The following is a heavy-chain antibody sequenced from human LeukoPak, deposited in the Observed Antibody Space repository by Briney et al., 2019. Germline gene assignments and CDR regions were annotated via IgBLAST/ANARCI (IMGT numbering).Heavy chain of an antibody. CDR3: ATDFLLTEYSSSWSTKFGY. CDR1: GYTLTELS. CDR2: FDPEDGET. Sequence: ASVKASCKVSGYTLTELSMHWVRQAPGKGLEWMGGFDPEDGETIYAQKFQGRVTMTEDTSTDTAYMELSSLRSEDTAVYYCATDFLLTEYSSSWSTKFGYWGQGTLVTVSS. V-gene: IGHV1-24*01. J-gene: IGHJ4*02. D-gene: IGHD6-13*01.